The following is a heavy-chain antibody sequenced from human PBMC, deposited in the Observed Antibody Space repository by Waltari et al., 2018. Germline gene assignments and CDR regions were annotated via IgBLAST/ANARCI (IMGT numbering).Heavy chain of an antibody. J-gene: IGHJ4*02. CDR1: GFTFSSYA. CDR2: ISNSGGST. CDR3: AREEKDNSGYRTTRFGY. D-gene: IGHD5-12*01. Sequence: QVQLVESGGGVVQPGRSLRLSCAASGFTFSSYAMHWVRQAPGKGLEWVSAISNSGGSTWYAVSVKGRLTISRDNSKNKVFLQMDSLRAEDTAVYYCAREEKDNSGYRTTRFGYWGQGTLVTVSS. V-gene: IGHV3-30*07.